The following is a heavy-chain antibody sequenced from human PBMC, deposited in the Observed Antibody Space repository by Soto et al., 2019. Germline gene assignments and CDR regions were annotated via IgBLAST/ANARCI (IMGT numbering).Heavy chain of an antibody. V-gene: IGHV4-34*01. J-gene: IGHJ4*02. CDR2: INHSGST. CDR3: ARGGYTVTTDRPFDY. D-gene: IGHD4-17*01. Sequence: SEILSLTCAVYGGSFSGYYWSWIRQPPGKGLEWIGEINHSGSTNYNPSLKSRVTISVDTSKNQFSLKLSSVTAADTAVYYCARGGYTVTTDRPFDYWGQGTLVTVSS. CDR1: GGSFSGYY.